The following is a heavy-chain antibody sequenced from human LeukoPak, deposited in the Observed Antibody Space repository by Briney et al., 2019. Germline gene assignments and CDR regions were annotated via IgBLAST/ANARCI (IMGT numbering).Heavy chain of an antibody. CDR3: ARGRTGAAALDF. CDR1: GGSFSGHY. D-gene: IGHD6-25*01. Sequence: ETLSLTCAVYGGSFSGHYWTWIRQSPGKGLEWIGESTHSGSTNYNPSLKSRLTISVDTFKNQFSLKLTSVSAADTAVYHCARGRTGAAALDFWGPGTLVTVSS. CDR2: STHSGST. V-gene: IGHV4-34*01. J-gene: IGHJ4*02.